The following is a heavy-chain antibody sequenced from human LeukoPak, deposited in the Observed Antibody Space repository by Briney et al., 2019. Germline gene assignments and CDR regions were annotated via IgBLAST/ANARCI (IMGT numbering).Heavy chain of an antibody. CDR3: ARSFPWRGTSDY. Sequence: ASVKVSCKASGYTFTGYYMHWVRQAPGQGLEWMGWINPNSGGTNYAQKFQGRVTITRDTSTSTVYMELSSLRSEDTAVYYCARSFPWRGTSDYWGQGTLVTVSS. V-gene: IGHV1-2*02. CDR1: GYTFTGYY. CDR2: INPNSGGT. J-gene: IGHJ4*02. D-gene: IGHD1-1*01.